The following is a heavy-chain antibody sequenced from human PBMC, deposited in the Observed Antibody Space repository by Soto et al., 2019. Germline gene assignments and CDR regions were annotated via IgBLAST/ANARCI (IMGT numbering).Heavy chain of an antibody. CDR2: ISGSGGST. Sequence: EVQLLESGGGLVQPGGSLRLSCAASGFTFSSYARSWVRQAPGKGLEWVSAISGSGGSTYYADSVKGRFTISRDNSKNTLYLQMNSLRAEDTAVYYCAKDLVVVPAARPFDYWGQGTLVTVSS. V-gene: IGHV3-23*01. J-gene: IGHJ4*02. CDR3: AKDLVVVPAARPFDY. CDR1: GFTFSSYA. D-gene: IGHD2-2*01.